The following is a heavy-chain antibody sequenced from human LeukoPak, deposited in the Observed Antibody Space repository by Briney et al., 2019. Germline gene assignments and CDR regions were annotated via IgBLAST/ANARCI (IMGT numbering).Heavy chain of an antibody. Sequence: PGRSLRLSCAASGLTFDDYAMHWVRQAPGKGLEWVSGINWNSRSIGYADSVKGRFTISRDSAKNSLYLQMNSLRAEDTALYYCAKGRGDIVATIDYWGQGTLVTVSS. CDR3: AKGRGDIVATIDY. D-gene: IGHD5-12*01. J-gene: IGHJ4*02. CDR2: INWNSRSI. V-gene: IGHV3-9*01. CDR1: GLTFDDYA.